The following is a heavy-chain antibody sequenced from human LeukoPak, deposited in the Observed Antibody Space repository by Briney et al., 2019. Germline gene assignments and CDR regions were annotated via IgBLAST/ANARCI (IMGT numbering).Heavy chain of an antibody. Sequence: GGSLRLSCSAFGFTFSDLAMHWVRQAPGKGLEYVSGITRNGDRRFYADSVKGRFTISRDNSKNTLYLQMSSLNPEDTSVYYCVNQISGWVYWGQGTLVTVSS. V-gene: IGHV3-64D*06. CDR3: VNQISGWVY. D-gene: IGHD6-19*01. CDR2: ITRNGDRR. CDR1: GFTFSDLA. J-gene: IGHJ4*02.